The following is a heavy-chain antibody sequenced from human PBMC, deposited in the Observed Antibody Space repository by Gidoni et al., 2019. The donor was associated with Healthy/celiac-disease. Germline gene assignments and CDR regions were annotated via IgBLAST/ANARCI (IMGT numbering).Heavy chain of an antibody. Sequence: QVPLVESGGGVVQPGRSLRLSCAASGFTFSSYARHWVRQAPVKGLEWVAVISYDGSNKYYADAVKGRFTISRDNSKNTLYLQMYSLRAEDTAVYYCARVNFDYWGQGTLVTVSS. CDR2: ISYDGSNK. J-gene: IGHJ4*02. CDR1: GFTFSSYA. V-gene: IGHV3-30-3*01. CDR3: ARVNFDY.